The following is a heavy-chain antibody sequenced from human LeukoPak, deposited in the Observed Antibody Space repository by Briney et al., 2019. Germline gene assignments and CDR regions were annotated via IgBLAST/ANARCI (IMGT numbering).Heavy chain of an antibody. CDR2: IKSDGSIA. V-gene: IGHV3-74*01. Sequence: GGSLRLSCAASGFTFSSYWMHWVRQDSGKGLVWVSRIKSDGSIASYADSVKGRFTISRDNAKNSLYLQMNSLRAEDTAVYYCAELGITMIGGVWGKGTTVTISS. CDR3: AELGITMIGGV. CDR1: GFTFSSYW. D-gene: IGHD3-10*02. J-gene: IGHJ6*04.